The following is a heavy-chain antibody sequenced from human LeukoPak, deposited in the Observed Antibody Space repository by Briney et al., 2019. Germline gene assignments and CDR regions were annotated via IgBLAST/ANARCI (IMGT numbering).Heavy chain of an antibody. D-gene: IGHD6-13*01. CDR2: IYYSGST. CDR3: ARDRIAAARLGGMDV. J-gene: IGHJ6*02. CDR1: GGSISSGDYY. Sequence: PSQTLSLTCTVSGGSISSGDYYWSWIRQPPGKGLEWIGYIYYSGSTYYNPSLKSRVTISVDTSKNQFSLKLSSVTAADTAVYYCARDRIAAARLGGMDVWGQGTTVTVSS. V-gene: IGHV4-30-4*01.